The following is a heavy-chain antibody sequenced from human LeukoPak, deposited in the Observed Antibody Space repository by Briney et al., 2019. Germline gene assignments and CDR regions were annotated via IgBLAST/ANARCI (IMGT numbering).Heavy chain of an antibody. J-gene: IGHJ4*02. CDR2: MNPNSGNT. CDR3: ARGSSYYPFDY. CDR1: GYTFTSYD. V-gene: IGHV1-8*01. Sequence: ASVEVSCKASGYTFTSYDINWVRQATGQGLEWMGWMNPNSGNTGYAQKFQGRVTMTRDTSISTAYMELSSLRSEDTAVYYCARGSSYYPFDYWGQGTLVTVSS. D-gene: IGHD5-18*01.